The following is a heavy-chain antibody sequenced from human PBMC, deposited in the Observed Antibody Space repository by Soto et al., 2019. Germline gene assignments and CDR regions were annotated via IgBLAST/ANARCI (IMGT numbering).Heavy chain of an antibody. Sequence: PSETLSLTCTVSGGSISGYYWSWLRQPPGKGLEWIGYIYNIGSTNYNPSLKSRVTMSIDRSKNQFSLKLSSVTAADTAVYYCARASTTVTTLDYWGQGTLVTVSS. CDR2: IYNIGST. V-gene: IGHV4-59*12. CDR1: GGSISGYY. D-gene: IGHD4-17*01. CDR3: ARASTTVTTLDY. J-gene: IGHJ4*02.